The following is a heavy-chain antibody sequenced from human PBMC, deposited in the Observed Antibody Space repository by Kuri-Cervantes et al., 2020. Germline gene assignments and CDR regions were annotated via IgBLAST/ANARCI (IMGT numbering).Heavy chain of an antibody. V-gene: IGHV3-30-3*01. CDR3: ARDPVTMIVGSLFDY. D-gene: IGHD3-22*01. J-gene: IGHJ4*02. CDR1: GFTFSSYA. CDR2: ISYDGSNK. Sequence: GESLKISYAASGFTFSSYAMHWVRQAPGKGLEWVAVISYDGSNKYYADSVKGRFTISRDNSKNTLYLQMNSLRAEDTAVYYCARDPVTMIVGSLFDYWGQGTLVTVSS.